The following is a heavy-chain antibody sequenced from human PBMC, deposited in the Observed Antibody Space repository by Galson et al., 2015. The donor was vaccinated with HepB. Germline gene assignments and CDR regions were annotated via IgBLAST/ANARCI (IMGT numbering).Heavy chain of an antibody. Sequence: SVKVSCKASGYTFTSYAMHWVRQAPGQRLEWMGWINAGNGNTKYSQKFQGRVTITRDTSASTAYMELSSLRSEDTAVYYCARDQGVLWFGELFQDAFDIWGQGTMVTVSS. D-gene: IGHD3-10*01. V-gene: IGHV1-3*01. CDR2: INAGNGNT. CDR3: ARDQGVLWFGELFQDAFDI. J-gene: IGHJ3*02. CDR1: GYTFTSYA.